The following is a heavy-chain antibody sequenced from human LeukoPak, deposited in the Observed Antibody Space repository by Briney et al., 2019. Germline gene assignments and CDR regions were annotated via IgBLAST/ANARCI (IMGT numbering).Heavy chain of an antibody. CDR3: ASPGGYRYGAFDI. CDR1: GGSISSYY. Sequence: SETLSLTCTVSGGSISSYYWSWIRQPPGKGLEWIGYIYYSGSTNYNPSLKSRVTLSVDTSKNQFSLKLSSVTAADTAVYYCASPGGYRYGAFDIWGQGTMVTVSS. J-gene: IGHJ3*02. CDR2: IYYSGST. D-gene: IGHD2-15*01. V-gene: IGHV4-59*08.